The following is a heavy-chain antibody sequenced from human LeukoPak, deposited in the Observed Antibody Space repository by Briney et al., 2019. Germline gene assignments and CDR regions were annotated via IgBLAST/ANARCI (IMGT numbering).Heavy chain of an antibody. V-gene: IGHV4-39*07. CDR3: ARDSHGSTTSDN. CDR2: IYYTGST. J-gene: IGHJ4*02. CDR1: GGSITSSSYY. Sequence: PSETLSLTCTVSGGSITSSSYYWGWIRQPPGKGLEWIGSIYYTGSTFYNPSLKSRVTISVDTSKNQFSMKLSSVTAADTAVYYCARDSHGSTTSDNCGERTPVTVSS. D-gene: IGHD6-6*01.